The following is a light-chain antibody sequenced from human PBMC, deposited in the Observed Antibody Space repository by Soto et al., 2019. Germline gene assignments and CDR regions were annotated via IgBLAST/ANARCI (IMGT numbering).Light chain of an antibody. Sequence: EIVMTQSPATLSVSPGERATLSFRASQNVSSNLVWYQQKHGQPPRLLFYGASIRATGIPVRFSGGGSGTESTLTTSSLQPEDSAVFYCLEHESWPWTFGQGTKVQLK. J-gene: IGKJ1*01. V-gene: IGKV3-15*01. CDR1: QNVSSN. CDR2: GAS. CDR3: LEHESWPWT.